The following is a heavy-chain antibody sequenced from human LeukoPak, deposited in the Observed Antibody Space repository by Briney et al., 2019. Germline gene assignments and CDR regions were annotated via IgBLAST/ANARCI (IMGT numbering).Heavy chain of an antibody. Sequence: GGSLRLSCAASGFPFSSSAMTWVRQAPGKGLEWVSTITDTGDSTHYADSVKGRFTFSRDNSKNTLYLQMNSLRAEDTAVYLCAKDYDMWTGSLDYWGQGTLVTVSS. CDR3: AKDYDMWTGSLDY. V-gene: IGHV3-23*01. CDR1: GFPFSSSA. J-gene: IGHJ4*02. D-gene: IGHD3-9*01. CDR2: ITDTGDST.